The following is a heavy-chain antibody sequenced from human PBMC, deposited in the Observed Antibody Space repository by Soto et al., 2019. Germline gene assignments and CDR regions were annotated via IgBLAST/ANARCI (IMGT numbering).Heavy chain of an antibody. CDR3: ARGASNPYYYGSGSYKVGSDFDY. CDR1: GFTFSSYD. CDR2: IGTAGDT. V-gene: IGHV3-13*01. J-gene: IGHJ4*02. Sequence: GGSLRLSCAASGFTFSSYDMHWVRQATGKGLEWVSAIGTAGDTYYPGSVKGRFTISRENAKNSLYLQMNSLRAGDTAVYYCARGASNPYYYGSGSYKVGSDFDYWGQGTLVTVSS. D-gene: IGHD3-10*01.